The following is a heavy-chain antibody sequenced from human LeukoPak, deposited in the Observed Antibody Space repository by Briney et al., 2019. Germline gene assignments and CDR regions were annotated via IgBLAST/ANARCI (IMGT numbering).Heavy chain of an antibody. J-gene: IGHJ4*02. V-gene: IGHV3-11*01. Sequence: PGGSLRLSCAPSGFTFSDYSMSWIRQAPGKGLEWVSYISSSGSTIYYADSVKGRFTISRDNAKNSLYLQMNSLRAEDTAVYYCARSVDYYDSSGYSVKYWGQGTLVTVSS. D-gene: IGHD3-22*01. CDR1: GFTFSDYS. CDR3: ARSVDYYDSSGYSVKY. CDR2: ISSSGSTI.